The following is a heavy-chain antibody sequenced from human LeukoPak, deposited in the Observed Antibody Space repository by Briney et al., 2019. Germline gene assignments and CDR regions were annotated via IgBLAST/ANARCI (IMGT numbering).Heavy chain of an antibody. Sequence: SETLSLTCAVYGGSFSGYYWSWIRQPPGKGLEWIGEINHSGSTNYNPSLKSRVTISVDTSKNQFSLKLSSVTAADTAVYYCARVYPSNFWSGYSPYYFDYWGQGTLVTVSS. CDR2: INHSGST. CDR3: ARVYPSNFWSGYSPYYFDY. CDR1: GGSFSGYY. D-gene: IGHD3-3*01. J-gene: IGHJ4*02. V-gene: IGHV4-34*01.